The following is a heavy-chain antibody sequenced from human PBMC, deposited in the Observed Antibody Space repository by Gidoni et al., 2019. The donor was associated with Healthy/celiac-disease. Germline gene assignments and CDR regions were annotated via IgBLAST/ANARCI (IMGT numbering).Heavy chain of an antibody. V-gene: IGHV4-59*01. CDR1: GGSISSYY. Sequence: QVQLQESGPGLVKPSETLSLTCTVSGGSISSYYWSWIRQPPGKGLEWIGYIYYSGSTNYNPSLKSRVTISVDTAKNQFSLKLSSVTAADTAVYYCARDRAARNYYDSSGYYAFDIWGQGTMVTVSS. CDR3: ARDRAARNYYDSSGYYAFDI. J-gene: IGHJ3*02. D-gene: IGHD3-22*01. CDR2: IYYSGST.